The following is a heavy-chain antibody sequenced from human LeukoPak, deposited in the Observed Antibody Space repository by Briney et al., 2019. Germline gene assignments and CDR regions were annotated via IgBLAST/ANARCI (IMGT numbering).Heavy chain of an antibody. CDR1: GFTFSSYA. Sequence: GGSLRLSCAASGFTFSSYAMSWVRQAPGKGLEWVSAISGSGGSTYYADSVKGRFTISRDNAKNSLYLQMNSLRAEDTAVYYCARGYSSGWSDAFDIWGQGTMVTVSS. CDR2: ISGSGGST. J-gene: IGHJ3*02. V-gene: IGHV3-23*01. CDR3: ARGYSSGWSDAFDI. D-gene: IGHD6-19*01.